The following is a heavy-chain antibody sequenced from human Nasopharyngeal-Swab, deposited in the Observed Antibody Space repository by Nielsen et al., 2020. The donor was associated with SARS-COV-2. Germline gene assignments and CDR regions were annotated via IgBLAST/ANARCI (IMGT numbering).Heavy chain of an antibody. D-gene: IGHD3-10*01. CDR1: GGSISSSSYY. CDR2: IFYSGST. V-gene: IGHV4-39*07. CDR3: ARGRAILWFGGHGMDV. Sequence: SETLSLTCTVSGGSISSSSYYWGWIRQPPGKGLEWIGSIFYSGSTYYNPSLKSRVTISVDTSKNQFSLKLSSVTAADTAVYYCARGRAILWFGGHGMDVWGQGTTVTVSS. J-gene: IGHJ6*02.